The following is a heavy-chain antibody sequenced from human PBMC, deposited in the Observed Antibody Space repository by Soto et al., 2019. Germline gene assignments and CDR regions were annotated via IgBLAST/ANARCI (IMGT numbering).Heavy chain of an antibody. Sequence: GASVKVSCEDPGYSLTSYAMHWVRQAPGQRLEWMGWINAGNGDTKYSQKFQGRVTITRDTSASTAYMELSSLRSEDTAVYYCARELRYSGYDGEKNYYYYMDVWGKGTTVTVSS. CDR3: ARELRYSGYDGEKNYYYYMDV. CDR2: INAGNGDT. CDR1: GYSLTSYA. J-gene: IGHJ6*03. D-gene: IGHD5-12*01. V-gene: IGHV1-3*01.